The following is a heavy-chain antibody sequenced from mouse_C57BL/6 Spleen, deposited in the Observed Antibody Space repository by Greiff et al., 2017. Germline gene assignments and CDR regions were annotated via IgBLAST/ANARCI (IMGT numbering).Heavy chain of an antibody. CDR3: ARNRGERYSNFHFDY. D-gene: IGHD2-5*01. CDR2: IWSGGST. J-gene: IGHJ2*01. V-gene: IGHV2-2*01. Sequence: VKLMESGPGLVQPSQSLSITCTVSGFSLTSYGVHWVRQSPGKGLEWLGVIWSGGSTDYNAAFISRLSISKDNSKSQVFFKMNSLQADDTAIYYCARNRGERYSNFHFDYWGQGTTLTVSS. CDR1: GFSLTSYG.